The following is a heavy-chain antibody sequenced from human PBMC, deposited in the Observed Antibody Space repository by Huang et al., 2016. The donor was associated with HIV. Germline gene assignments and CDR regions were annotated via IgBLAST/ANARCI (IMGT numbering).Heavy chain of an antibody. Sequence: QVQLQESGPGLVKPSETLSLTCTVSGGSISTPYWSWIRQPPGKGLEWIGSIDYRGSTNYSPSPKSRVTILLDTSKNQFSLRVNSVTAADTAMYYCARDHHDFWRGYRRMYFFDHWGQGTLVTVSS. D-gene: IGHD3-3*01. J-gene: IGHJ4*02. CDR2: IDYRGST. V-gene: IGHV4-59*11. CDR1: GGSISTPY. CDR3: ARDHHDFWRGYRRMYFFDH.